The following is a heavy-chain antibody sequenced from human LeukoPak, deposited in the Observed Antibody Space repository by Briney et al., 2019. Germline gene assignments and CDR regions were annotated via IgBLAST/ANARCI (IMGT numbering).Heavy chain of an antibody. CDR3: ARDLRYSSGWYPDYFDY. CDR1: GYTFTSYA. D-gene: IGHD6-19*01. V-gene: IGHV7-4-1*02. CDR2: INTNTGNP. Sequence: ASVKVSCKASGYTFTSYAMNWVRQAPGQGLEWMGWINTNTGNPTYAQGFTGRFVFSLDTSVSTAYLQISSLKAEDTAAYYCARDLRYSSGWYPDYFDYWGQGTLVTVSS. J-gene: IGHJ4*02.